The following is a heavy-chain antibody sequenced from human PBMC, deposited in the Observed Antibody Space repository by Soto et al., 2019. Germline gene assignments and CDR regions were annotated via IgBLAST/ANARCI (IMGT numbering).Heavy chain of an antibody. CDR3: ARGDCVGGTCYSLAGSFYYYMDV. D-gene: IGHD2-15*01. CDR1: GFTFSNYW. Sequence: EVQLVESGGGLVQPGGSLRLSCAASGFTFSNYWMYWVRQAPGKGLEWVSRINSDGSVSSYADSVKRRLTISRDNVNNTLYLQMDSLRAEDTAVYYCARGDCVGGTCYSLAGSFYYYMDVWGKGTTVTVFS. CDR2: INSDGSVS. J-gene: IGHJ6*03. V-gene: IGHV3-74*02.